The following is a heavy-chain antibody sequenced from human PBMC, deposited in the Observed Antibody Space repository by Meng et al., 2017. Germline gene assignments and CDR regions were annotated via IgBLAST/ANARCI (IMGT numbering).Heavy chain of an antibody. CDR3: ARDEDISAAGYLFGGH. J-gene: IGHJ4*01. D-gene: IGHD6-13*01. Sequence: ASVKVSCKPSGYNFPNYYIHWVRLAPGRGLEWMGHIDPKSGDTRYAQKFQGRVTMTGDTSIGTAYMELTGLRSDDTALYCCARDEDISAAGYLFGGHWGQGNRV. CDR2: IDPKSGDT. V-gene: IGHV1-2*06. CDR1: GYNFPNYY.